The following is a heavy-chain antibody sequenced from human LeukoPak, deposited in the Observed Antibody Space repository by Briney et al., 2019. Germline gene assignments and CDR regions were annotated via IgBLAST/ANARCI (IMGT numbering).Heavy chain of an antibody. CDR1: GGSLNYYY. J-gene: IGHJ4*02. D-gene: IGHD4-17*01. CDR3: VREGRTGDYEGY. V-gene: IGHV4-4*07. Sequence: SETLSLTCSVSGGSLNYYYWSWIRQPAWRGLEWIGRVAGSGSTNYNPSLRSRATMSVDKTKNQFSLTLTAVTAADTAVYYCVREGRTGDYEGYWGPGTLVTVSS. CDR2: VAGSGST.